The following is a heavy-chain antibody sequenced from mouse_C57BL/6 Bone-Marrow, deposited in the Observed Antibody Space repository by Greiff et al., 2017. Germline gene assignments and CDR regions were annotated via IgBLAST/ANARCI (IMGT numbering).Heavy chain of an antibody. CDR1: AYAFRSSW. D-gene: IGHD1-1*02. CDR2: IYPGDGDP. CDR3: AREVANWYFDV. J-gene: IGHJ1*03. V-gene: IGHV1-82*01. Sequence: QVQLQQSAPSLSIPPPSVQISSKPSAYAFRSSWVNWVKQRPGKGLEWIGRIYPGDGDPTYNGKFTGKATLTADKSSSTAYMQLSSLTSEVSVVYFCAREVANWYFDVWGTGAMVTVS.